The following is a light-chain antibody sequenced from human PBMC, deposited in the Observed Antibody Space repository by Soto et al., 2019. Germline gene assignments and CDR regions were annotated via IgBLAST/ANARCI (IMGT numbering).Light chain of an antibody. J-gene: IGLJ1*01. V-gene: IGLV1-44*01. Sequence: QSALTQPPSASGTLGQRVTISCSGSSSNIGSNSVNWYQELPGTAPKLLIYSNNQRPSGVPDRFSGSKSGTSASLAISGLQSEDEADDYCAAWDDSLNVRYGFGTGTKVTVL. CDR3: AAWDDSLNVRYG. CDR1: SSNIGSNS. CDR2: SNN.